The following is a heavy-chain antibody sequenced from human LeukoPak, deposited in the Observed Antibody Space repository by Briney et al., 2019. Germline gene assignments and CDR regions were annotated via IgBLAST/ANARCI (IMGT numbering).Heavy chain of an antibody. CDR2: ISGSGGST. J-gene: IGHJ4*02. D-gene: IGHD3-3*01. CDR3: AKDGPDGITIFGVVIIVRSYFDY. Sequence: PGGSLRLSCAASGFTFSSYAMSWVRQAPGKGLEWVSAISGSGGSTYYADSVKGRFTISRDNSKNTLYLQMNSLRAEDTAVYYCAKDGPDGITIFGVVIIVRSYFDYWGQGTPVTVSS. CDR1: GFTFSSYA. V-gene: IGHV3-23*01.